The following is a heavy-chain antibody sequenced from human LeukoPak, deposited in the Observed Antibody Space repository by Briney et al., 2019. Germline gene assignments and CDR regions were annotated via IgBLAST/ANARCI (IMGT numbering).Heavy chain of an antibody. J-gene: IGHJ5*02. D-gene: IGHD2-21*01. Sequence: GGSLRLSCAVSGFTFSSFGMHWLRQAPGKGLEWVALIRFDGSKKYYPDSVKGRFTISRDNSKNTLSLQMNSLRPDDTAVYFCAKDGRILNWFDPWGQGTLVTVSS. CDR3: AKDGRILNWFDP. CDR1: GFTFSSFG. V-gene: IGHV3-30*02. CDR2: IRFDGSKK.